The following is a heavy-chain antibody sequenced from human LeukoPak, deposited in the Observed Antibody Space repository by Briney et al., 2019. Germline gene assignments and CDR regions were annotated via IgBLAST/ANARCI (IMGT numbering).Heavy chain of an antibody. Sequence: GASLRLSCAASRFTFSQYSMNWVRQAPGKGLEWVSSISTNSDYIYYTDSVRGRFTISRDNAKNSLYLQMNSLRAEDTAVYYCAAGSTNCYSCGWFNPWGQGTLVTVSS. CDR1: RFTFSQYS. D-gene: IGHD2-2*01. J-gene: IGHJ5*02. CDR3: AAGSTNCYSCGWFNP. V-gene: IGHV3-21*01. CDR2: ISTNSDYI.